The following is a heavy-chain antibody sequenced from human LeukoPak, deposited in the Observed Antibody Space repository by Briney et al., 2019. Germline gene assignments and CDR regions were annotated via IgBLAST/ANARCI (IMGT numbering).Heavy chain of an antibody. CDR1: GGSFSGYY. CDR2: INHSGST. V-gene: IGHV4-34*01. Sequence: TSETLSLTCAGYGGSFSGYYWSWIRQPPGKGLEWIGEINHSGSTNYNPSLKSRVTISVDTSKNQFFLKLSSVTAADTAVYYCARTRGYDSSGYYSVPFGYWGRGTLVTVSS. J-gene: IGHJ4*02. D-gene: IGHD3-22*01. CDR3: ARTRGYDSSGYYSVPFGY.